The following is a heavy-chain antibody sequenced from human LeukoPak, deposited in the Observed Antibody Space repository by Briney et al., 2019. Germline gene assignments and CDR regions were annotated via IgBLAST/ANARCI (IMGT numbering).Heavy chain of an antibody. J-gene: IGHJ4*02. Sequence: GASVKVSCKASGYTFTSYGISWVRQAPEQGLEWMGWISAYNGNTNYAQKLQGRVTMTTDTSTSTAYMELRSLRSDVTAVYYCARDHGIAVAGSRRYFDYWGQGTLVTVSS. V-gene: IGHV1-18*01. CDR1: GYTFTSYG. CDR2: ISAYNGNT. D-gene: IGHD6-19*01. CDR3: ARDHGIAVAGSRRYFDY.